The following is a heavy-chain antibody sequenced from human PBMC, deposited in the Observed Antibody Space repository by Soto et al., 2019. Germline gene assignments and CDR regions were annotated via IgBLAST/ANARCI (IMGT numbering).Heavy chain of an antibody. CDR1: GFSFSTYA. CDR2: ISAGGGNT. Sequence: ESGGGLVQPGGSLRLSCAVSGFSFSTYAMSWVRQAPGKGLEWVSGISAGGGNTYYADSVRGRFTISRDNSKDTLYLQITSLRAEDTPFYYCAKHAEYQLVSWFDPWGQGTLVTVSS. V-gene: IGHV3-23*01. D-gene: IGHD2-2*01. J-gene: IGHJ5*02. CDR3: AKHAEYQLVSWFDP.